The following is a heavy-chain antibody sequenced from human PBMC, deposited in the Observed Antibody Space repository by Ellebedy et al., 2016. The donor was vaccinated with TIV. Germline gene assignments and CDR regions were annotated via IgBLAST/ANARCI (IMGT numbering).Heavy chain of an antibody. V-gene: IGHV3-73*01. CDR3: IRHVEWDRSY. D-gene: IGHD1-26*01. CDR1: GFAFSDSA. Sequence: PGGSLRLSCAASGFAFSDSAMQWVRQAPGKGLEWVGRIRRRQHNYATQYGASVQGRFTISRDDSENTAYLHMNGLKTEDTAVYYCIRHVEWDRSYWGQGTLVTVSS. J-gene: IGHJ4*02. CDR2: IRRRQHNYAT.